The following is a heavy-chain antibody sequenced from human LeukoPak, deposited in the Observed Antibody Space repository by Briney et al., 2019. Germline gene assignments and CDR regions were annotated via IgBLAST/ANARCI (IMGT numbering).Heavy chain of an antibody. Sequence: GGSLRLSCAAPGFTFSTYAMNWVRQAPGKGLEWVSSFGTRSTSIYYAHSVTGRFIISRDNAKNSLYLQMNSLRAEDTAVYYCARENDQGFDYWGQGTLVTVSS. J-gene: IGHJ4*02. D-gene: IGHD3-16*01. V-gene: IGHV3-21*01. CDR2: FGTRSTSI. CDR3: ARENDQGFDY. CDR1: GFTFSTYA.